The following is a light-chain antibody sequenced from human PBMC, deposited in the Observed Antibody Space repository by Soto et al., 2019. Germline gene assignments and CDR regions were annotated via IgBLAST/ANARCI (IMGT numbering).Light chain of an antibody. CDR1: QSVSSSY. J-gene: IGKJ1*01. V-gene: IGKV3-20*01. Sequence: EIVLTQSPGTLSLSPGERATLSCRASQSVSSSYLAWYQQKPGQAPRLLIYGTSSRATAIPDRFSGSGYVTDFTLTISRLEPEDFAVYYCQQYGSSSWTFGQGTTVEIK. CDR3: QQYGSSSWT. CDR2: GTS.